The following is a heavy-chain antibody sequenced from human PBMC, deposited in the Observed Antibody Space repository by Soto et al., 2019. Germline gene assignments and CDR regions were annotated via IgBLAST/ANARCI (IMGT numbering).Heavy chain of an antibody. CDR2: ISGSGGST. CDR1: GFTFSSYA. D-gene: IGHD6-19*01. Sequence: RRLSCAASGFTFSSYAMSWVRQAPGKGLEWVSAISGSGGSTYYADSVKGRFTISRDNSKNTLYLQMNSLRAEDTAVYYCAKWGSGWLEYYFDYWGQGTLVTVSS. CDR3: AKWGSGWLEYYFDY. V-gene: IGHV3-23*01. J-gene: IGHJ4*02.